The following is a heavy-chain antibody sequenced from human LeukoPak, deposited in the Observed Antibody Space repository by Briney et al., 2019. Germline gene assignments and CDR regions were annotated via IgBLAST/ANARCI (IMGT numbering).Heavy chain of an antibody. V-gene: IGHV3-48*03. D-gene: IGHD6-19*01. CDR3: ARGVRQWLLTYYFDY. J-gene: IGHJ4*02. Sequence: GGSLRLSCAASGFTFSSYEMNWVRQAPGKGLEWVSYISSSGGTIYYADSVKGRFTISRDNAKNSLYLQMNSLRAEDTAVYYCARGVRQWLLTYYFDYWGQGTLVTVSS. CDR2: ISSSGGTI. CDR1: GFTFSSYE.